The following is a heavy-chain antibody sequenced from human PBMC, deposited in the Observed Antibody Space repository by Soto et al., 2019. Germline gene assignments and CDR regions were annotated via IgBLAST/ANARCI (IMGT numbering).Heavy chain of an antibody. CDR2: ISYDGTNK. Sequence: QVQLVESGGGVVQPGRSLRLSCAASGFTFSNYAIHWVRQAPGKGLEWVAVISYDGTNKYYADSVKGRFTISRDNSKNTLYLQMNSLRAEDTAVYYCXXXXXXXXVXXCAPDYWGQGTLVTVSS. J-gene: IGHJ4*02. V-gene: IGHV3-30-3*01. CDR1: GFTFSNYA. CDR3: XXXXXXXXVXXCAPDY.